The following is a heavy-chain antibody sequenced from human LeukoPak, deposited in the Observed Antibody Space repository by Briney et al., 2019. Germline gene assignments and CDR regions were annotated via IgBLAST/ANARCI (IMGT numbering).Heavy chain of an antibody. CDR1: GLTFSSYA. CDR3: AKSGSGWYLYYFDY. V-gene: IGHV3-23*01. D-gene: IGHD6-19*01. Sequence: PGGSLRLSCAASGLTFSSYAMSWVRQAPGKGLEWVSAISGSGGSTYYADSVRGRLTISRDNSKNTLYLQMNSLRAEDTAVYYCAKSGSGWYLYYFDYWGQGTLVTVSS. J-gene: IGHJ4*02. CDR2: ISGSGGST.